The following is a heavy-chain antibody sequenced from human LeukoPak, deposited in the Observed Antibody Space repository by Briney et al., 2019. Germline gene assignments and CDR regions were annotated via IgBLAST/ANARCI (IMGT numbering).Heavy chain of an antibody. V-gene: IGHV3-30*18. CDR2: ISYDGSNK. CDR1: GFTFSSYG. Sequence: PGGSLRLSCAASGFTFSSYGMHWVRQAPGKGLEWVAVISYDGSNKYYADSVKGRFTISRDNSKNTLYLQMNSLRAEDTAVYYCAKDLLFVVVTAEGIDYWGQGTLVTVSS. CDR3: AKDLLFVVVTAEGIDY. J-gene: IGHJ4*02. D-gene: IGHD2-21*02.